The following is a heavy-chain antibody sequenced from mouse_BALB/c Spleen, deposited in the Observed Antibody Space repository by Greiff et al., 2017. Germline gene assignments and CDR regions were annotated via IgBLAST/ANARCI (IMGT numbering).Heavy chain of an antibody. Sequence: EVQLQESGPELVKPGASVKMSCKASGYTFTSYVMHWVKQKPGQGLEWIGYINPYNDGTNYNEKFKGKATFTADTSSNTAYMQLSSLTSEDSAVYYCARQWLRRGVDYWGQGTTLTVSS. J-gene: IGHJ2*01. CDR3: ARQWLRRGVDY. CDR1: GYTFTSYV. D-gene: IGHD2-2*01. CDR2: INPYNDGT. V-gene: IGHV1-14*01.